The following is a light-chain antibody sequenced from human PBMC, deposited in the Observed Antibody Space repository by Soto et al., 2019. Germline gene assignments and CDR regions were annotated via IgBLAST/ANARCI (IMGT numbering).Light chain of an antibody. V-gene: IGLV2-11*01. Sequence: QSALTQPRSVSGSPGQSVTISCTGTSSDVGGYNFVSWYQHQPGKAPKLMIYDVSKRPSGVPDRFSGSKSGSTASLTISGLQAEDEADYYCCSYAGSYTVVFGGGTQLTVL. CDR1: SSDVGGYNF. CDR3: CSYAGSYTVV. CDR2: DVS. J-gene: IGLJ3*02.